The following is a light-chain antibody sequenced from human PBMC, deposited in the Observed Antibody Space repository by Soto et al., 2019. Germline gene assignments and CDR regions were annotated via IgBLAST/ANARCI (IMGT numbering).Light chain of an antibody. Sequence: EIVLTQSPGTLSLSPGERATLSCRASQTISSTYLAWYQQKPGQAPRLLIHGAFTRATGIPDRFSGSGSGTDFTLTITRLEPEDFAVYYCQHYGSSPPFTFGPGTKVDIK. J-gene: IGKJ3*01. V-gene: IGKV3-20*01. CDR3: QHYGSSPPFT. CDR1: QTISSTY. CDR2: GAF.